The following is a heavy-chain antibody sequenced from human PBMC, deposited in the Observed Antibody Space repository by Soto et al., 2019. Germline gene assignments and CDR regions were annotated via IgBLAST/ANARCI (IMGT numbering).Heavy chain of an antibody. CDR1: GGTFSSYA. J-gene: IGHJ4*02. Sequence: QVQLVQSGAEVKKPGSSVKVSCKASGGTFSSYAISWVRQAPGQGLEWMGGIIPIFGTANYAQKFQGRVTITADESTSTAYMELSSLRSEDTAVYYCAFRPLGITMVRRRGPFDYWGQGTLVTVSS. CDR2: IIPIFGTA. V-gene: IGHV1-69*01. D-gene: IGHD3-10*01. CDR3: AFRPLGITMVRRRGPFDY.